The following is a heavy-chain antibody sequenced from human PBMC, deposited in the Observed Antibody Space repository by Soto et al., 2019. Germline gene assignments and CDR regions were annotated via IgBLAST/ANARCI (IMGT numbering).Heavy chain of an antibody. J-gene: IGHJ6*02. CDR1: GYSFTSYW. CDR2: IDPSDSYT. CDR3: ARIQLTNPYYYYGMDV. V-gene: IGHV5-10-1*01. Sequence: GESLKISCTGSGYSFTSYWISWVRQMPGKGLEWMGRIDPSDSYTNYSPSFQGHVTISADKSISTAYLQWSSLKASDTAMYYCARIQLTNPYYYYGMDVWGQGTTVTVSS. D-gene: IGHD5-18*01.